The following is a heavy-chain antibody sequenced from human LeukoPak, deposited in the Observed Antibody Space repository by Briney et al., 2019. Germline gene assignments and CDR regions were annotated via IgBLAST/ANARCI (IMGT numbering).Heavy chain of an antibody. J-gene: IGHJ6*03. CDR3: AKDRTNFFYYLDV. Sequence: LSLTCTVSGYSISSGYYWGWVRQAPGKGLEWVAVISYDGSNKYYADSVKGRFTISRDNSKNTLYLQMHNPRAEDTAIYYCAKDRTNFFYYLDVWGTGTTVIVSS. V-gene: IGHV3-30*18. CDR1: GYSISSGY. CDR2: ISYDGSNK.